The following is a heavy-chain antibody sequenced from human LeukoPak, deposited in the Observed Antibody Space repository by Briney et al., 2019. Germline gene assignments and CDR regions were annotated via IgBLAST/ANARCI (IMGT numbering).Heavy chain of an antibody. CDR2: ISAYNGNT. D-gene: IGHD2-2*01. J-gene: IGHJ6*02. Sequence: ASVKVSCKASGYTFTSYGISWVRQAPGQGLERMGWISAYNGNTNYAQKLQGRVTMTTDTSTSTAYMELRSLRSDDTAVYYCAREGYCSSTSCPTKQYYYYYYGMDVWGQGTTVTVSS. CDR3: AREGYCSSTSCPTKQYYYYYYGMDV. V-gene: IGHV1-18*01. CDR1: GYTFTSYG.